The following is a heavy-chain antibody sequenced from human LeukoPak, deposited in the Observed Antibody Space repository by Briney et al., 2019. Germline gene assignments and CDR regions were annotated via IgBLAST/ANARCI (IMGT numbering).Heavy chain of an antibody. CDR3: PRGRGGDYEWFDP. CDR2: INPNSGGT. V-gene: IGHV1-2*02. CDR1: GYTFTGYY. Sequence: APVKVSRKASGYTFTGYYMHWARQAPGLGLESMRSINPNSGGTNYVQKMQSGVTMTSDTSISTASMTPRRPRSYDPSANYSPRGRGGDYEWFDPWGQGTLVTVSS. D-gene: IGHD1-26*01. J-gene: IGHJ5*02.